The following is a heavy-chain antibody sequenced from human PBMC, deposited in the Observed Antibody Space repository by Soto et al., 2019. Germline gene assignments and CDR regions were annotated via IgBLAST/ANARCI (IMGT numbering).Heavy chain of an antibody. CDR3: ARVDRSHEAYFDY. Sequence: QVTLKESGPVLVKPTETLTMTCTVSGFSLSNARMGVSWIRQPPGKALEWLAHIFSNDEKSYSTSLKSSLTFPKDASKSQAVLTLANLDPVDTGRYCCARVDRSHEAYFDYCGKGTQVAVCS. D-gene: IGHD2-15*01. CDR1: GFSLSNARMG. CDR2: IFSNDEK. J-gene: IGHJ4*02. V-gene: IGHV2-26*01.